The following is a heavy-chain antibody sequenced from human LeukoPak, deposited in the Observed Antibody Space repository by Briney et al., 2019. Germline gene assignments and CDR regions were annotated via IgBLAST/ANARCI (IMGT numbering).Heavy chain of an antibody. Sequence: ASVKVSCKVSGVSLSATSIHWVRQAPGQWLEWMGGFDSEDGESIFAQRFQGRFSMTEDTSTDTAYMELRSLRLEDTAVYYCATADKWEPLDYWGQGTLVTVSS. J-gene: IGHJ4*02. D-gene: IGHD1-26*01. CDR2: FDSEDGES. CDR3: ATADKWEPLDY. V-gene: IGHV1-24*01. CDR1: GVSLSATS.